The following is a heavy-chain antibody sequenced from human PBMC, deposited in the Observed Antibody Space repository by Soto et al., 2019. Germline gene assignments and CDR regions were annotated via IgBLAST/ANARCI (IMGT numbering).Heavy chain of an antibody. Sequence: SVKVSCKASGGTFSIYAISCVLQSPVQGLEWMGGIIPIFGTANYAQKFQGRVTITADESTSTAYMELSSLRSEDTAVYYCARGGFGELLPRHFDYWGQGTLVTVSS. CDR3: ARGGFGELLPRHFDY. D-gene: IGHD3-10*01. CDR1: GGTFSIYA. J-gene: IGHJ4*02. V-gene: IGHV1-69*13. CDR2: IIPIFGTA.